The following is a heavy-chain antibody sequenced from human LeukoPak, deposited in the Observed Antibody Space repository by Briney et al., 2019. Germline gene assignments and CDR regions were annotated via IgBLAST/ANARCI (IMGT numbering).Heavy chain of an antibody. CDR1: GFTFTSSA. D-gene: IGHD3-9*01. J-gene: IGHJ4*02. Sequence: ASVKVSCKASGFTFTSSAMQWVRQARGQRLEWIGWIVVGSGNTNYAQKFQEGVTITRDMSTSTAYMELSSLRSEDTAVYYCAAGSHDILTGLDYWGQGTLVTVSS. CDR2: IVVGSGNT. V-gene: IGHV1-58*02. CDR3: AAGSHDILTGLDY.